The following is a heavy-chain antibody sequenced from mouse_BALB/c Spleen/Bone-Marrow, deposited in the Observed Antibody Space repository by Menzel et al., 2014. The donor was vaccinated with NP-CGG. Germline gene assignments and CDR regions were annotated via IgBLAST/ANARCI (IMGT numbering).Heavy chain of an antibody. CDR1: GFTFTDYY. V-gene: IGHV7-3*02. J-gene: IGHJ2*01. Sequence: EVKLVESGGGLVQPGGSLRLSCATSGFTFTDYYMNWVRQPPGKALEWLGFIRNKANGYTIEYSASVKGRFTISRDNSQSILYLQMNTLRAEDSATYYCARDKGGILFDYWGQGTTLTVSS. D-gene: IGHD1-1*02. CDR3: ARDKGGILFDY. CDR2: IRNKANGYTI.